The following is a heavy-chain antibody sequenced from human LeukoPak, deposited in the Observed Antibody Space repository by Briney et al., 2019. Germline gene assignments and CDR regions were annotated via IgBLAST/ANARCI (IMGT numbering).Heavy chain of an antibody. CDR3: ARAKAAMVSYYYYYYMDV. CDR1: GFTFSSYE. D-gene: IGHD5-18*01. CDR2: ISSSGSTI. J-gene: IGHJ6*03. Sequence: PGGSLRLSCAASGFTFSSYEMNWVRQAPGKGLEWVSYISSSGSTIYYADSVKGRFTISRDNAKNSLYLHMNSLRAEDTAVYYCARAKAAMVSYYYYYYMDVWGKGTTVTVSS. V-gene: IGHV3-48*03.